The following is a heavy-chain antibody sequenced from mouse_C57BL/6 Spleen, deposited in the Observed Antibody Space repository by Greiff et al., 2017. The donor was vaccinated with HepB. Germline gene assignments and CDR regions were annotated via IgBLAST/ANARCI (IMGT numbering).Heavy chain of an antibody. CDR1: GYTFTSYW. CDR2: IHPNSGST. J-gene: IGHJ3*01. V-gene: IGHV1-64*01. CDR3: ARGDGGVSFWFAY. Sequence: VQLQQPGAELVKPGASVKLSCKASGYTFTSYWMHWVKQRPGQGLEWIGMIHPNSGSTNYNEKFKSKATLTVDKSSSTAYMQLSSLTSEDSAVYYCARGDGGVSFWFAYWGQGTLVTVSA. D-gene: IGHD1-2*01.